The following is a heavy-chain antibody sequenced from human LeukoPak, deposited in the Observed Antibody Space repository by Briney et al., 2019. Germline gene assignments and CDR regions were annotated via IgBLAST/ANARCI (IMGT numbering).Heavy chain of an antibody. CDR3: AKGKLRYFDWVVNY. J-gene: IGHJ4*02. CDR2: ISYDGSNK. CDR1: GFTVSSNY. Sequence: GGSLRLSCAASGFTVSSNYMSWVRQAPGKGLEWVAVISYDGSNKYYADSVKGRFTISRDNSKNTLYPQMNSLRAEDTAVYYCAKGKLRYFDWVVNYWGQGTLVTVSS. V-gene: IGHV3-30*18. D-gene: IGHD3-9*01.